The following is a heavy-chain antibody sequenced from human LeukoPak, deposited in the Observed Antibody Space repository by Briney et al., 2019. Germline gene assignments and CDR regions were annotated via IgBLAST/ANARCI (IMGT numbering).Heavy chain of an antibody. D-gene: IGHD6-19*01. CDR3: AREDSSGWFGY. CDR2: IYYSGST. Sequence: SETLSLTCTVSGGSISSYYWSWIRQPPGKGLEWIGYIYYSGSTNYNPSLKSRVTISADTSKNQFSLKLSSVTAADTAVYYCAREDSSGWFGYWGQGTLVTVSS. V-gene: IGHV4-59*01. CDR1: GGSISSYY. J-gene: IGHJ4*02.